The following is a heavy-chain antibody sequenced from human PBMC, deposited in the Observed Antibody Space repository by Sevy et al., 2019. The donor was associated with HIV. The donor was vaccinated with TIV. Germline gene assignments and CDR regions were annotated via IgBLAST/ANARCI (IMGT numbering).Heavy chain of an antibody. J-gene: IGHJ4*02. Sequence: GGSLRLSCAASGFTVSSNYMSWVRQGPGRGLEWVSVIYSGGSTFYADSVKGRCTISTDNSKNTLYLQMNSLRADDTAMYYCARAGVTTSGYYVYPWYYFDYWGQGTLVTVSS. V-gene: IGHV3-53*01. D-gene: IGHD3-22*01. CDR2: IYSGGST. CDR3: ARAGVTTSGYYVYPWYYFDY. CDR1: GFTVSSNY.